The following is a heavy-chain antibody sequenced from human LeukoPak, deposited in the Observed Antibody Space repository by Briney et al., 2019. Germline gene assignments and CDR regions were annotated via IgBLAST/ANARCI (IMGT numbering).Heavy chain of an antibody. J-gene: IGHJ5*02. V-gene: IGHV4-4*07. CDR3: ARDERSGSYFRWFDP. Sequence: SETLSLTCTVSGGSISSYYWSWIRQPAGKGLEWIGRVYSSGSTDYNPSLKSRITMSVDTSNNQLSLKLSSVTAADTAVYYCARDERSGSYFRWFDPWGQGTLVTVSS. CDR2: VYSSGST. CDR1: GGSISSYY. D-gene: IGHD3-10*01.